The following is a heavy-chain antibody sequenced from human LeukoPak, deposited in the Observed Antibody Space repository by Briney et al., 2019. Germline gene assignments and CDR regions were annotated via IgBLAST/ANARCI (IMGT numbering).Heavy chain of an antibody. CDR2: IYNDGST. J-gene: IGHJ4*02. CDR1: GFTASYNY. V-gene: IGHV3-53*01. D-gene: IGHD3-10*01. Sequence: PGGSLRLSCTASGFTASYNYLSWVRQAPGKGLKWVSAIYNDGSTHYADSVKGRSTISRDISKNTVYLQMNSLRAEDTAVYYCARNDGTMVRGVPTAYWGQGTLVTVSS. CDR3: ARNDGTMVRGVPTAY.